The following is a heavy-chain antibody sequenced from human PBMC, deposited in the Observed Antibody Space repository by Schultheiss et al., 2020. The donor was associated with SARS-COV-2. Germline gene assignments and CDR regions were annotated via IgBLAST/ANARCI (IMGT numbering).Heavy chain of an antibody. Sequence: GESLKISCAASGFTFSSYEMNWVRQAPGKGLEWVSYISSSGSTIYYADSVKGRFTISRDNSKNTLYLQMNSLRAEDTAVYYCARGGRSYGDYRRNGMDVWGQGTTVTVSS. CDR2: ISSSGSTI. J-gene: IGHJ6*02. D-gene: IGHD4-17*01. V-gene: IGHV3-48*03. CDR1: GFTFSSYE. CDR3: ARGGRSYGDYRRNGMDV.